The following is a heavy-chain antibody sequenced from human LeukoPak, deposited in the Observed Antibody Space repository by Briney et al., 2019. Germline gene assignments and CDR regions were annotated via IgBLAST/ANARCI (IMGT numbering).Heavy chain of an antibody. V-gene: IGHV4-30-2*01. CDR3: ARVHPKGLPLDY. J-gene: IGHJ4*02. Sequence: TLSLTCTVSGGSISSGGYSWSWIRQPPGKGLEWIGYIYHSGSTYYNPSLKSRATISVDRSKNQFSLKLSSVTAADTAVYYCARVHPKGLPLDYWGQGTLVTVSS. CDR1: GGSISSGGYS. CDR2: IYHSGST. D-gene: IGHD5-12*01.